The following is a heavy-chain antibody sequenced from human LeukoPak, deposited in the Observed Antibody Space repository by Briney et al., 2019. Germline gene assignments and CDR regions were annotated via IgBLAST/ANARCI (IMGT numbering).Heavy chain of an antibody. CDR2: IYYSGTT. Sequence: SETLSLTCTVSGGSISSYYWSWIRQPPGKGLEWIGYIYYSGTTNYNPSLESRVTISVDTSKNQFSLKLTSVTAADTAVYYCARGRYLTTLGGAAAGFLDSWGQRTLVTVSS. CDR3: ARGRYLTTLGGAAAGFLDS. V-gene: IGHV4-59*01. CDR1: GGSISSYY. J-gene: IGHJ4*02. D-gene: IGHD6-13*01.